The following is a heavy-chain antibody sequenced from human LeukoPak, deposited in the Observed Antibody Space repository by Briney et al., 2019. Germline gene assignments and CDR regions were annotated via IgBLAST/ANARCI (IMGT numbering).Heavy chain of an antibody. CDR1: GYTFTSNG. Sequence: ASVKVSCKASGYTFTSNGISWVRQAPGQGLEWMGWISAYNGNTNYEQKLQGRVTMTTDTSTSTAYMELRSLRSDDTAVYYCARVEVLIAAPMSYYYYMDVWGKGTTVTISS. CDR2: ISAYNGNT. CDR3: ARVEVLIAAPMSYYYYMDV. V-gene: IGHV1-18*01. D-gene: IGHD6-13*01. J-gene: IGHJ6*03.